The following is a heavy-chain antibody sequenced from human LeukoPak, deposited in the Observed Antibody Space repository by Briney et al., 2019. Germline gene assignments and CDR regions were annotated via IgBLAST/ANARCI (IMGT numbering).Heavy chain of an antibody. Sequence: RGSPRLSCTASAITLSDSWMSWVRQAPGKGLEWVAKIKQDGSETNYVDSVKGRFTISRDNAKNSVFLQMSSLRGDDTAIYYCARHLAGDSLYRHFDYWGQRTLVPVSS. D-gene: IGHD5/OR15-5a*01. CDR2: IKQDGSET. CDR3: ARHLAGDSLYRHFDY. V-gene: IGHV3-7*04. CDR1: AITLSDSW. J-gene: IGHJ4*02.